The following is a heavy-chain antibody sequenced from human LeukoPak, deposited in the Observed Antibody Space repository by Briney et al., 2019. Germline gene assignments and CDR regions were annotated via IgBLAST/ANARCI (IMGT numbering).Heavy chain of an antibody. CDR2: IFYSGST. Sequence: TPSETLSLTCAVSGGSISSYYWSWIRQPPGKGLEWIGYIFYSGSTNYNPSLKSRVTISIDASKSHFSLKLSSVTAADSAVYYCARDRGYDSGSYYMGDAFEIWGQGTMVTVSP. D-gene: IGHD3-10*01. J-gene: IGHJ3*02. CDR1: GGSISSYY. CDR3: ARDRGYDSGSYYMGDAFEI. V-gene: IGHV4-59*01.